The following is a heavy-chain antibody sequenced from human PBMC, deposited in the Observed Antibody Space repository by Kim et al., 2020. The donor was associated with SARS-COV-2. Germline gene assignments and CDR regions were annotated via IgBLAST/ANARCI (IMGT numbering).Heavy chain of an antibody. CDR1: GGTFSSYA. V-gene: IGHV1-69*13. J-gene: IGHJ6*03. CDR2: IIPIFGTA. Sequence: SVKVSCKASGGTFSSYAISWVRQAPGQGLEWMGGIIPIFGTAHYAQKFQGRVTITADESTSTAYMELSRLRTEDTAVYYCAGVWFRELFPGYYYMDVWGEGTTVTVSS. D-gene: IGHD3-10*01. CDR3: AGVWFRELFPGYYYMDV.